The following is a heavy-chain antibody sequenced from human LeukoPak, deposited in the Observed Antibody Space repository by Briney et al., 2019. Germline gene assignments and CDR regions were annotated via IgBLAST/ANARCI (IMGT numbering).Heavy chain of an antibody. J-gene: IGHJ3*02. CDR2: FEPEEGEHGET. CDR1: GYSLSDLS. CDR3: ATGRMEIFYFHI. Sequence: ASVKVSCRVSGYSLSDLSIHWVRHVGGKGLEWMGGFEPEEGEHGETIFAQNFEDRLTLTEDTAAHTAYMELASLTSEDTAVYYCATGRMEIFYFHIWGQGTMVTVSS. D-gene: IGHD1-1*01. V-gene: IGHV1-24*01.